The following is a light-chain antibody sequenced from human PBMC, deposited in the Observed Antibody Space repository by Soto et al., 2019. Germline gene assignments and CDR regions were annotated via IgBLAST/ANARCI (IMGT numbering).Light chain of an antibody. Sequence: EIVLTQSPATLSLSPGERATLSCRASQSVSSYLVWYQQKPGQAHRLLIYDASTRATGVPARFSGSGSGTDFTLTISSLEPEDFAVYYCQQRRNWPPFSFGPGTTVDIK. CDR2: DAS. V-gene: IGKV3-11*01. CDR1: QSVSSY. J-gene: IGKJ3*01. CDR3: QQRRNWPPFS.